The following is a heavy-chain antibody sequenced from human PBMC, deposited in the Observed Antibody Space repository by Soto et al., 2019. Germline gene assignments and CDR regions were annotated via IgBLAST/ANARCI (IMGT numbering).Heavy chain of an antibody. Sequence: ASVKVSCKAPGYTFTDYYMHWVRQAPGQGLEWTGWINPKSGGTNYAEKFQGRVTMTRDTSISTVYMELSRLRSDDTAVYYCARGRIAVAGTHWFDPWGQGTLVTVSS. D-gene: IGHD6-19*01. CDR3: ARGRIAVAGTHWFDP. V-gene: IGHV1-2*02. J-gene: IGHJ5*02. CDR1: GYTFTDYY. CDR2: INPKSGGT.